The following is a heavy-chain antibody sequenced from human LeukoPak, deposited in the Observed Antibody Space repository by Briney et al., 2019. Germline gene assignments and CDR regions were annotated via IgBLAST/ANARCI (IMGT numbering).Heavy chain of an antibody. Sequence: LRLPCAASGFTFSSYWMHWIRQPPGKGLEWIGYIYHSGSTYYNPSLKSRVTISVDRSKNQFSLKLSSVTAADTAVYYCARDQVPKGAFDYWGQGTLVTVSS. V-gene: IGHV4-30-2*01. CDR1: GFTFSSYW. J-gene: IGHJ4*02. CDR3: ARDQVPKGAFDY. D-gene: IGHD2-2*01. CDR2: IYHSGST.